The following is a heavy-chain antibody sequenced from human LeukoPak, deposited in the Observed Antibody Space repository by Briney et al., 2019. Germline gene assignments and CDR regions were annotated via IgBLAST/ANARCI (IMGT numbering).Heavy chain of an antibody. CDR2: ISAYNGNT. D-gene: IGHD4-17*01. CDR3: ATGGPAATVSYYFDY. J-gene: IGHJ4*02. Sequence: ASVKVSCKASGYTFTSYGISWVRQAPGQGLEWMGWISAYNGNTNYAQKLQGRVTMTTDTSTSTAYMELRSLRSDDTAVYYCATGGPAATVSYYFDYWGQGTLVTVSS. V-gene: IGHV1-18*01. CDR1: GYTFTSYG.